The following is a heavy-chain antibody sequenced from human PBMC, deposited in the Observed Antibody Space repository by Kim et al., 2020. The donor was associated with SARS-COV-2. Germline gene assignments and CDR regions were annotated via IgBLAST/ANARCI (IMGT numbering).Heavy chain of an antibody. CDR3: ARSIAVAGTFFFFDY. Sequence: PLLKRQVTIPVDTSKNQFSQKLSSVTAADTAVYYCARSIAVAGTFFFFDYWGQGTLVTVSS. D-gene: IGHD6-19*01. J-gene: IGHJ4*02. V-gene: IGHV4-39*01.